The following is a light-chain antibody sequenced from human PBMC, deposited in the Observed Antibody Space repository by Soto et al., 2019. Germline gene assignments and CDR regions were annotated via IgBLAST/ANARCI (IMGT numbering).Light chain of an antibody. Sequence: EIVLTQSPATLSLSPGERATLSCRASQNINIYLAWYQQKPGQAPRLLIYDASNRATGIPARFSGSGSGTDFTLTSSSLEPEDFAVYYCQQRSTWPPISFGPGTKVDLK. J-gene: IGKJ3*01. CDR3: QQRSTWPPIS. V-gene: IGKV3-11*01. CDR1: QNINIY. CDR2: DAS.